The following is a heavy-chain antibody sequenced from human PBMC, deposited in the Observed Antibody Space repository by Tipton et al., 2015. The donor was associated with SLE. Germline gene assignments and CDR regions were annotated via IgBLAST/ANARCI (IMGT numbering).Heavy chain of an antibody. CDR2: IYHSGST. J-gene: IGHJ4*02. CDR1: GYSISSGYY. D-gene: IGHD1-26*01. Sequence: TLSLTCAVSGYSISSGYYWGWIRQPPGKGLEWIGSIYHSGSTYYNPSLKSRVTISVDTSKNQFSLKLSSVTAADTAVYYCARDLYWDGFDYWGQGTLVTVSS. CDR3: ARDLYWDGFDY. V-gene: IGHV4-38-2*02.